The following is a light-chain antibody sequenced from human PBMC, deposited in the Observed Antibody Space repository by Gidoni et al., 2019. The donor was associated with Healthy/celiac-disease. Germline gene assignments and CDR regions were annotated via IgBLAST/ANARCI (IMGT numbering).Light chain of an antibody. Sequence: DIQMTQSPSSLSASVGDRVTITCRASQSISSYLNWYQQKPGKAPKLLIYAASSLQSGVSSRFSGSGSGTDFTLTISSLQPEDFATYYCQQSYSTATFGPGTKVDIK. CDR1: QSISSY. CDR3: QQSYSTAT. V-gene: IGKV1-39*01. CDR2: AAS. J-gene: IGKJ3*01.